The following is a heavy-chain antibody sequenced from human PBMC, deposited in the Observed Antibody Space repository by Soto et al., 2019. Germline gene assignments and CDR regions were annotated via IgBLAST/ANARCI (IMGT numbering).Heavy chain of an antibody. D-gene: IGHD3-22*01. CDR3: AKEEPHLGWGYYYDSSGYFDY. V-gene: IGHV3-23*01. Sequence: GGSLRLSCAASGFTFSSYAMSWVRQAPGKGLEWVSAISGSGGSTYYADSVKGRFTISRDNSKNTLYLQMNSLRAEDTAVYYCAKEEPHLGWGYYYDSSGYFDYWGQGTLVTVSS. CDR1: GFTFSSYA. CDR2: ISGSGGST. J-gene: IGHJ4*02.